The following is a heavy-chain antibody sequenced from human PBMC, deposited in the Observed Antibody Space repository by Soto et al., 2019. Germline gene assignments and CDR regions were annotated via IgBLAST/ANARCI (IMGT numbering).Heavy chain of an antibody. Sequence: LSLTCTVSGGSISSHYWSWIRQPPGKGLELIGYIYYTGNTNYNPSLKSRVTISVDTSKNQFSLKVSSVTAADTAVYYCARAGGSSWGPFWSEYHYYGMDVWGQGTTVTVSS. J-gene: IGHJ6*02. D-gene: IGHD6-13*01. CDR2: IYYTGNT. CDR3: ARAGGSSWGPFWSEYHYYGMDV. V-gene: IGHV4-59*11. CDR1: GGSISSHY.